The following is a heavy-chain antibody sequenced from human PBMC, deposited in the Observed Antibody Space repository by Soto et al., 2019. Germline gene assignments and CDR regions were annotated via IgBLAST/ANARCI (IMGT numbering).Heavy chain of an antibody. J-gene: IGHJ6*02. V-gene: IGHV1-18*01. CDR3: ARVKYSPPYYYDYGMDV. CDR2: ISAYNGNT. Sequence: QVQLVQSGAEVKKPGASVKVSCKASGYTFTSYGISWVRQAPGQGLEWMGWISAYNGNTNYAQKLQGRVTMTTDTSTSTAYMELRSLGSDDTAVYYCARVKYSPPYYYDYGMDVWGQGTTVTVSS. D-gene: IGHD5-18*01. CDR1: GYTFTSYG.